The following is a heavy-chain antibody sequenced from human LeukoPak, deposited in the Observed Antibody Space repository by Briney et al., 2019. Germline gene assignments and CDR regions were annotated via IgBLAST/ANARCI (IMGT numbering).Heavy chain of an antibody. CDR1: GFTFSSYA. CDR3: AKGKQWPGGYFDY. Sequence: AGGSLRLSCAASGFTFSSYAMSWVRQAPGKGLEWVSAISGSGGRTYYADSVKGRFTISRDNSKNTLYLQMNSLRAEDTAVYYCAKGKQWPGGYFDYWGQGTLVTVSS. V-gene: IGHV3-23*01. J-gene: IGHJ4*02. CDR2: ISGSGGRT. D-gene: IGHD6-19*01.